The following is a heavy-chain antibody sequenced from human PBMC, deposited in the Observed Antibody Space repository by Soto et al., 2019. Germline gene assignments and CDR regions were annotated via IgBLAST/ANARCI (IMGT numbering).Heavy chain of an antibody. CDR3: ARVLVVSVHNSEIDY. J-gene: IGHJ4*02. CDR1: GGSISSGGYY. D-gene: IGHD3-22*01. Sequence: SETLSLTCTVSGGSISSGGYYWSWIRQHPGKGLEWIGYIYYSGSTYYNPSLKSRVTISVDTSKNQFSLKLSSVTAADTAVYYCARVLVVSVHNSEIDYWGQGTLVTVSS. V-gene: IGHV4-31*03. CDR2: IYYSGST.